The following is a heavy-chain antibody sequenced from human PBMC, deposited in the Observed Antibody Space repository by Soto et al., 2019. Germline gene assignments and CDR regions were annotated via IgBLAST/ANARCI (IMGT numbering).Heavy chain of an antibody. Sequence: EVQLLQSGGGLVQPGGSLRLSCAASGFTFSTYAMSWVRQAPGKGLEWVSSISGSGGSTYYSDSVKGRFTISRDNSKNTLYLQMSSLRAEDTAVYYCARTVVFECWGQGTLVTVSS. D-gene: IGHD2-15*01. J-gene: IGHJ4*02. CDR2: ISGSGGST. V-gene: IGHV3-23*01. CDR1: GFTFSTYA. CDR3: ARTVVFEC.